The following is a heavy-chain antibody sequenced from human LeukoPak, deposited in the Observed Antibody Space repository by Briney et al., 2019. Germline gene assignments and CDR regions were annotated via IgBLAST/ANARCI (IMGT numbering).Heavy chain of an antibody. CDR1: GFAFSAYE. D-gene: IGHD3-22*01. V-gene: IGHV3-48*03. Sequence: GGSLRLSCLASGFAFSAYEMNWVRQAPGKGLEWVSYIAGSDTTTYYADSVKGRFTISRDNAKNSLYLQMNGLRAEDTALYYCTTLGYHLDSWGQGTLVTVSS. CDR2: IAGSDTTT. J-gene: IGHJ4*02. CDR3: TTLGYHLDS.